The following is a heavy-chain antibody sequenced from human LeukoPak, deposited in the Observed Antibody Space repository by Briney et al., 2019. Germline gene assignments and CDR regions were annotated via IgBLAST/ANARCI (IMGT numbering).Heavy chain of an antibody. J-gene: IGHJ4*02. D-gene: IGHD2-8*01. CDR1: GFTFSSYA. CDR2: ISGSGGST. Sequence: PGGSLRLSCAASGFTFSSYAMSWVRQAPGKGLEWVSAISGSGGSTYYADSVKGRFTISRDNSKNTLYLQMNSLRAEDTAVYYCAKGFGRYCTNGVCYCDYWGQGTLVTVSS. V-gene: IGHV3-23*01. CDR3: AKGFGRYCTNGVCYCDY.